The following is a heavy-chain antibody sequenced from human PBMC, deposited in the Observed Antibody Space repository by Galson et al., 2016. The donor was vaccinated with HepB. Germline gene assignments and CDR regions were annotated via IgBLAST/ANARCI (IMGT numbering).Heavy chain of an antibody. CDR2: IKQDGSQK. CDR3: AGKRSDNYGMDV. V-gene: IGHV3-7*01. J-gene: IGHJ6*02. CDR1: GFTFSR. Sequence: SVRLSCAASGFTFSRMNWVRQAPGKGLEWVANIKQDGSQKYYVDSVRGRFTISRDSAENSLHLQMSSLRAEDTAVYYCAGKRSDNYGMDVWGQGTTVTVSS. D-gene: IGHD4-17*01.